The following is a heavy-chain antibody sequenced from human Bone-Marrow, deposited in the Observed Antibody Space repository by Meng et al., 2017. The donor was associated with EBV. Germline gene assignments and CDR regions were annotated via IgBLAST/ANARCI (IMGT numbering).Heavy chain of an antibody. D-gene: IGHD3-10*01. Sequence: GQLVQSGAGVNKPWSWVKVSCKTSGGTFSSDAISWVRQAPGQGLVWLGGLIPMSGAPYYAQNFQGRVTITADESTSTHYMELSNLRSEDTAMYYCASESGRGFTPDYWGQGTLVTVSS. CDR3: ASESGRGFTPDY. CDR2: LIPMSGAP. V-gene: IGHV1-69*01. J-gene: IGHJ4*02. CDR1: GGTFSSDA.